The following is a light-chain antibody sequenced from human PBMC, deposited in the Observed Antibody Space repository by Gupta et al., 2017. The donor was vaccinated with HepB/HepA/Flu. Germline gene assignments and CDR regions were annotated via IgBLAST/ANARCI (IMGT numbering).Light chain of an antibody. CDR3: QKDEGDAQT. Sequence: AIRMTQSPSSFSASTGDRVTITCRASEIIPNYLAWYQQKPGNAPKLLIFGVSTLQGGVPARYSGSESGTDCTLTMSRLKSEDWATAECQKDEGDAQTCGQGTRLEIK. CDR1: EIIPNY. CDR2: GVS. V-gene: IGKV1-8*01. J-gene: IGKJ2*01.